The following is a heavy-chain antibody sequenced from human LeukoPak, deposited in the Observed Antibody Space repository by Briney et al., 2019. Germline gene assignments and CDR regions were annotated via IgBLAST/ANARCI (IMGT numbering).Heavy chain of an antibody. CDR1: GYSISSGYY. CDR3: ARQGVNTYYYDSSGYHEFDY. CDR2: IYHSGST. D-gene: IGHD3-22*01. Sequence: PSETLSLTCTVSGYSISSGYYWGWIRQPPGKGLEWIGSIYHSGSTYYNPSLKRRVTISVDTSKIQFSLKLSSVTAADTAVYYCARQGVNTYYYDSSGYHEFDYWGQGTLVTVSS. J-gene: IGHJ4*02. V-gene: IGHV4-38-2*02.